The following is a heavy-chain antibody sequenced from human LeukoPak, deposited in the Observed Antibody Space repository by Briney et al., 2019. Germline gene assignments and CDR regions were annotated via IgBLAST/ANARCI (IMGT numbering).Heavy chain of an antibody. Sequence: PSETLSLTCAVYGGSFSGYYWSWIRQPPGKGLEWIGETNQSGSTNYNPSLKSRVTISVDTSKNQFSLKLSSVTAADTAMYYCTRLPPEVSSGWQNWFDPWGQGTLVTVSS. J-gene: IGHJ5*02. CDR2: TNQSGST. CDR3: TRLPPEVSSGWQNWFDP. CDR1: GGSFSGYY. V-gene: IGHV4-34*01. D-gene: IGHD6-19*01.